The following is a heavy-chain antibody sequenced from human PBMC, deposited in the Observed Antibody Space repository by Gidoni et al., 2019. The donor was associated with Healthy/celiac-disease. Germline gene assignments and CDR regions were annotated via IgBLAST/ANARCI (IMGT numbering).Heavy chain of an antibody. CDR3: TTEGAAKPYYYCMDV. Sequence: EVQLVECGGGLVKPGGSLRLYCAASGFTFSNAWMSWVRQAPGKGLEWVGRIKSNTDGGTTDYAAPVKGRFTISRDDSQNTLYLQINSLKTEDTAVYYCTTEGAAKPYYYCMDVWCQGTTVTVSS. V-gene: IGHV3-15*01. J-gene: IGHJ6*02. CDR2: IKSNTDGGTT. CDR1: GFTFSNAW. D-gene: IGHD1-26*01.